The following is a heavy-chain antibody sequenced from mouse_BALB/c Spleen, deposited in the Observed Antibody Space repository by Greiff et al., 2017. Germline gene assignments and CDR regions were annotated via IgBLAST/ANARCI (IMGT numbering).Heavy chain of an antibody. V-gene: IGHV1-87*01. CDR1: GYTFTSYW. J-gene: IGHJ3*01. CDR2: IYPGDGDT. D-gene: IGHD1-2*01. CDR3: ARGDYGLFAY. Sequence: QVHVKQSGAELARPGASVKLSCKASGYTFTSYWMQWVKQRPGQGLEWIGAIYPGDGDTRYTQKFKGKATLTADKSSSTAYMQLSSLASEDSAVYYCARGDYGLFAYWGQGTLVTVSA.